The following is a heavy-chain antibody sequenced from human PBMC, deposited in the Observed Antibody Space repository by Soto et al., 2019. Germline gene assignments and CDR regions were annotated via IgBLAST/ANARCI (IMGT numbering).Heavy chain of an antibody. J-gene: IGHJ6*02. Sequence: GGSLRLSCAASGFTFSSYWMSWVRQAPGKGLEWVANIKQDGSEKYYVDSVKGRFTISRDNAKNSLYLQMNSLRAEDTAVYSCAREGATTHYYYYGMDVWGQGTTVTVSS. CDR1: GFTFSSYW. CDR3: AREGATTHYYYYGMDV. V-gene: IGHV3-7*01. D-gene: IGHD1-26*01. CDR2: IKQDGSEK.